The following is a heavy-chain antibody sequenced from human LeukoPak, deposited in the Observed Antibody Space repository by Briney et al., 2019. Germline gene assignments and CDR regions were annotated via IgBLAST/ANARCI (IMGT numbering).Heavy chain of an antibody. Sequence: ASVKVSCKASGYTFTSYYMHWVRQAPGQGLEWMGIINPSGGSTSYAQKFQGRVTMTEDTSTDTTYMELSSLRSEDTAVYYCATSSGGSHYYYYYYMDVWGKGTTVTVSS. D-gene: IGHD2-15*01. CDR2: INPSGGST. V-gene: IGHV1-46*01. CDR3: ATSSGGSHYYYYYYMDV. CDR1: GYTFTSYY. J-gene: IGHJ6*03.